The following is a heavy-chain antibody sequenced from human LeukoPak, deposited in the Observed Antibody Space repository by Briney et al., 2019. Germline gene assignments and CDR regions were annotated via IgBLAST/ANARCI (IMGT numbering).Heavy chain of an antibody. CDR2: ISSSSSYI. V-gene: IGHV3-21*01. CDR1: GFTFSSYS. J-gene: IGHJ5*02. D-gene: IGHD3-22*01. Sequence: GGSLRLSCAASGFTFSSYSMNWVRQAPGKGLEWVSSISSSSSYIYYADSVKGRFTISRDNAKNPLYLQMNSLRAEDTAVYYCARGDTIVGGNWFDPWGQGTLVTVSS. CDR3: ARGDTIVGGNWFDP.